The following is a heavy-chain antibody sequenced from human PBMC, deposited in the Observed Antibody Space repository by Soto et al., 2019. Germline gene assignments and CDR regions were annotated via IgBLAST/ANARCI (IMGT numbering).Heavy chain of an antibody. V-gene: IGHV1-46*01. CDR3: ARDPKLRLNGVVNDAFDI. J-gene: IGHJ3*02. CDR1: GYTFTSYY. Sequence: QVQLVQSGAEVKKPGASVKVSCKASGYTFTSYYMHWVRQAPGQGLEWMGIINPSGGSTSYAQKFQGRVTMTRDTSTSKVYMELSSLRSEDTAVYYCARDPKLRLNGVVNDAFDIWGQGTMVTVSS. CDR2: INPSGGST. D-gene: IGHD3-3*01.